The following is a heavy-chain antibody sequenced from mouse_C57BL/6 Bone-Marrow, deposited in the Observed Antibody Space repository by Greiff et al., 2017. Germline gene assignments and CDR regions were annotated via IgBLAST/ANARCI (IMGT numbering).Heavy chain of an antibody. CDR1: GYTFTSYW. CDR2: LDPSDSYT. D-gene: IGHD1-1*01. V-gene: IGHV1-69*01. J-gene: IGHJ2*01. CDR3: ARSAYYGSSFYGSYFFDY. Sequence: QVQLQQPGAELVMPGASVKLSCKASGYTFTSYWMHWVKQRPGQGLAWIGELDPSDSYTNYNPKFQGKSTLTVDKSSSTAYMQLRSLTSEDSAVYYCARSAYYGSSFYGSYFFDYWGQGTTLTVSS.